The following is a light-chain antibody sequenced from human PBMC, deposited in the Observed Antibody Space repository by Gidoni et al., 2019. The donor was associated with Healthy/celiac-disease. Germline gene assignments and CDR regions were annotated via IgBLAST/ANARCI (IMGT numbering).Light chain of an antibody. V-gene: IGKV1-9*01. CDR1: QGISSY. Sequence: DIQLTQSPSFLSASVGDRVTITCRASQGISSYLAWYQQKPGKAPKLLIYAASTLQSGVPSRFSGSGSGTEVTLTISSLQPEDFATYYCQQLNSYPPVTFGGGTKVESK. CDR2: AAS. CDR3: QQLNSYPPVT. J-gene: IGKJ4*01.